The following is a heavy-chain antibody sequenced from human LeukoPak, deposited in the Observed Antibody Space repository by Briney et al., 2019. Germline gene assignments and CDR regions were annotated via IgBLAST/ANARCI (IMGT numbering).Heavy chain of an antibody. V-gene: IGHV4-39*07. J-gene: IGHJ4*02. CDR2: IYYSGST. CDR3: ARGRGSSWYYFDS. Sequence: SETLSLTCTVSGDSISSSTYYWGWIRQPPGKGLEWIGSIYYSGSTYYNPSLKSRVTISVDTSKNQFSLNLSSVTAADTAVYYCARGRGSSWYYFDSWGQGTLVTVSS. CDR1: GDSISSSTYY. D-gene: IGHD6-13*01.